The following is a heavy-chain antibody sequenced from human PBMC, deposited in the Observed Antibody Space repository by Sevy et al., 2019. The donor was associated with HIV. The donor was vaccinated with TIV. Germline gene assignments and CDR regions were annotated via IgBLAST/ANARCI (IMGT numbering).Heavy chain of an antibody. J-gene: IGHJ5*02. CDR3: ARDDLVVGGGSNWFDP. V-gene: IGHV4-4*07. CDR2: DSTSGST. CDR1: SAYLSAYY. D-gene: IGHD3-10*01. Sequence: SETLSLTCTVSSAYLSAYYWSWIRQPAGKGLEWIGRDSTSGSTNYNPTLKSRVTMSLDTSKNHFSLKLSSVTAADTAIYYCARDDLVVGGGSNWFDPWGQGTLVTVSS.